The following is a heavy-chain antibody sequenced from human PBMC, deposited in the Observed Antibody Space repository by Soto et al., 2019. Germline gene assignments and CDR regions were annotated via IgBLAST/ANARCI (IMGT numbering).Heavy chain of an antibody. Sequence: GGSLRLSGAASGFTFSSYCMHWVRQAPGKGLEWVAVIWYDGSNKYYADSVKGRFTISRDNSKTTLYLQMNSLRAEDTAVYYCERDRGLNGMGVWGQGTTVNVSS. CDR1: GFTFSSYC. CDR2: IWYDGSNK. CDR3: ERDRGLNGMGV. J-gene: IGHJ6*01. V-gene: IGHV3-33*01.